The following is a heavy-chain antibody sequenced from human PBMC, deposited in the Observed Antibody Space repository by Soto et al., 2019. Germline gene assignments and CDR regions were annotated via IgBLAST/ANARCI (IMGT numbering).Heavy chain of an antibody. J-gene: IGHJ4*02. D-gene: IGHD6-6*01. CDR3: ARPISSSSVDYFDY. V-gene: IGHV4-39*01. Sequence: SATLSLTCTVSGGSISSSSYYWGWIRQPPGKGLEWIGSIYYSGSTYYNPSLKSRVTISVDTSKNQFSLKLSSVTAADTAVYYCARPISSSSVDYFDYWGQGTLVTVSS. CDR2: IYYSGST. CDR1: GGSISSSSYY.